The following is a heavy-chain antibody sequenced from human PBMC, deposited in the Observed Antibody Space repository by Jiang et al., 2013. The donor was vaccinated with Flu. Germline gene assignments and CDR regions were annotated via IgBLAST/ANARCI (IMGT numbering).Heavy chain of an antibody. J-gene: IGHJ4*02. D-gene: IGHD4-17*01. CDR1: GFTFSNAW. CDR2: IKSKSDGGTT. CDR3: TTDLRMTTATTWVRFDY. V-gene: IGHV3-15*01. Sequence: VQLLESGGGLVKPGGSLRLSCAAPGFTFSNAWMSWVRQAPGKGLEWVGRIKSKSDGGTTDYAAPVKGRFTISRDDSKNTLYLQMNSLKTEDTAVYYCTTDLRMTTATTWVRFDYWGQGTLVTVSS.